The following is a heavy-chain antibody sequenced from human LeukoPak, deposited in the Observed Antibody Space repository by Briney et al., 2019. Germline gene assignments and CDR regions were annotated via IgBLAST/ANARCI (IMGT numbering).Heavy chain of an antibody. D-gene: IGHD3-22*01. V-gene: IGHV1-2*02. J-gene: IGHJ6*03. CDR2: INPNSGGT. CDR3: ASSLSRVRGYYDYYYYMDV. CDR1: GYTFTGYY. Sequence: ASVKVSCKASGYTFTGYYMHWVRQAPGQGLEWMGWINPNSGGTNYAQKFQGRVTMTRDTSISTAYMELSRLRSDDTAVYYCASSLSRVRGYYDYYYYMDVWGKGTTVTVSS.